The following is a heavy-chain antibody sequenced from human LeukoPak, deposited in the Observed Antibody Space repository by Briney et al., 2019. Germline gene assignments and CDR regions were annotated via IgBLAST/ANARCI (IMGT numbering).Heavy chain of an antibody. Sequence: PGGSLRLSCAASGFTFTIYWTSCVRQAHGKGREWVANIKQDGSEKYYVDSVKGRFTISRDNSKNTLYLQMNSLRAEDTAVYYCAPTGSNFDYWGQGTLVTVSS. CDR1: GFTFTIYW. D-gene: IGHD1-14*01. CDR3: APTGSNFDY. CDR2: IKQDGSEK. J-gene: IGHJ4*02. V-gene: IGHV3-7*03.